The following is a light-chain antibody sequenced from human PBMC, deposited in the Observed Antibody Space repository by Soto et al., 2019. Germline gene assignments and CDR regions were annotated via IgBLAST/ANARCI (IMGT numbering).Light chain of an antibody. CDR1: QSVSTN. V-gene: IGKV3D-15*01. J-gene: IGKJ1*01. Sequence: IVMTQSPATLSVSPGQRATLSCRASQSVSTNLAWYQQKPGQAPRLLIYGASTRATGIPARFSGSGSGTEFTLTSSGMQSDDFAVYYCQQYSNWPPWTFGQGTRV. CDR2: GAS. CDR3: QQYSNWPPWT.